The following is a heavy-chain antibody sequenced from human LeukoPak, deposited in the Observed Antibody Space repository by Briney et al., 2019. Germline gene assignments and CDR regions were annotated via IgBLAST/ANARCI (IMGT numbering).Heavy chain of an antibody. J-gene: IGHJ3*02. CDR2: INEDGSEK. V-gene: IGHV3-7*04. CDR1: GFTFSTYW. CDR3: TRGVYALDI. Sequence: GGSLRLSCAASGFTFSTYWMTWVRQAPGKGLEWVAFINEDGSEKYYVDSVQGRFIIFRDNAETSVYLQMNSLRADDTAVYYCTRGVYALDIWGLGTMVTVSS.